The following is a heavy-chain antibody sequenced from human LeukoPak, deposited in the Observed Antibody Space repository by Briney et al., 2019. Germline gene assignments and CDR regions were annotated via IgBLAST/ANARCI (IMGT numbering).Heavy chain of an antibody. V-gene: IGHV4-59*12. CDR1: GGSISSYY. D-gene: IGHD4-23*01. Sequence: PSETLSLTCTVSGGSISSYYWSWIRQPPGKGLEWIGYIYYSGSTNYNPSLKSRVTISVDTSKNQFSLKLSSVTAADTAVYYCARDKAVTTEVTQYFQHWGQGTLVTVSS. CDR2: IYYSGST. CDR3: ARDKAVTTEVTQYFQH. J-gene: IGHJ1*01.